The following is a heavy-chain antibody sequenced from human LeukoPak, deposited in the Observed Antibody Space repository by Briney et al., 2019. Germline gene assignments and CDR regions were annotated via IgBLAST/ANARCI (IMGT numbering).Heavy chain of an antibody. Sequence: ASVKVSCKASGYTLTSYGISWVRQAPGQGLEWMGWISAYNGNTNYAQKLQGRVTMTTDTSTSTAYMELRSLRSDDTAVYYCARRYEVRGVTNWFDPWGQGTLVTVSS. CDR2: ISAYNGNT. CDR1: GYTLTSYG. CDR3: ARRYEVRGVTNWFDP. J-gene: IGHJ5*02. D-gene: IGHD3-10*01. V-gene: IGHV1-18*01.